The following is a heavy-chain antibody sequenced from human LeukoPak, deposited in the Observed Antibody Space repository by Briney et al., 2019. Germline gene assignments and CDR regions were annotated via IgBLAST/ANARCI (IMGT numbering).Heavy chain of an antibody. CDR1: GDSVSSNSVA. CDR3: ARTKGLKDGIAATDY. Sequence: SQTLSLTCAISGDSVSSNSVAWHWIRQSPSRGLEWLGRTYYRSKWFNDYVASVKSRIIINPDTSKNQFSLQLNSVTPEDTAVYYCARTKGLKDGIAATDYWGQGTLVTVSS. J-gene: IGHJ4*02. V-gene: IGHV6-1*01. D-gene: IGHD6-13*01. CDR2: TYYRSKWFN.